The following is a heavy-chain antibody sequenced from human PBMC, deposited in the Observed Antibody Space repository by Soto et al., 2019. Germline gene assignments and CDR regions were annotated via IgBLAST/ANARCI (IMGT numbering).Heavy chain of an antibody. J-gene: IGHJ4*02. CDR1: GFSVTANY. D-gene: IGHD5-12*01. V-gene: IGHV3-53*01. CDR3: HGYGY. Sequence: VQVVQSGGGLIQPGGSLRLSCEVSGFSVTANYMRWVRQAPGKGLEWVSVIFSGGGTDYVDSVKGRFTISRDISKNTLYIQMNSLRAEDTALYYCHGYGYWGQGTLVTVSS. CDR2: IFSGGGT.